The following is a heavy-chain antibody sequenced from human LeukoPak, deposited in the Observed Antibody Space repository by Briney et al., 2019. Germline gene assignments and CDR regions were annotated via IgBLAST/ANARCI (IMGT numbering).Heavy chain of an antibody. J-gene: IGHJ4*02. V-gene: IGHV4-59*12. CDR1: GDSMRNYY. Sequence: PSETLSLTCTVSGDSMRNYYWSWIRQPPGKGLEWIGAIYHSGTTTYNPSLKSRVTISVDKSKNQFSLKLSSVTAADTAVYYCARRGDGYGHFDFWGQGTLVTVSS. CDR3: ARRGDGYGHFDF. CDR2: IYHSGTT. D-gene: IGHD5-24*01.